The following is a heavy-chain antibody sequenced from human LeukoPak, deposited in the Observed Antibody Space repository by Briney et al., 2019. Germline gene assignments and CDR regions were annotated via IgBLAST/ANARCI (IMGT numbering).Heavy chain of an antibody. D-gene: IGHD3-3*01. CDR2: IYYSGST. CDR1: GGSISGYY. J-gene: IGHJ6*03. CDR3: ARGDFCSKSNCYLRPMDV. Sequence: TSETLSLTCTVSGGSISGYYWNWIRQPPGKGLEWIGYIYYSGSTTYNPSLKSRVTMSVDTAKNQFSLKLRSVTAADTAVYYCARGDFCSKSNCYLRPMDVWGKGTTVTVSS. V-gene: IGHV4-59*01.